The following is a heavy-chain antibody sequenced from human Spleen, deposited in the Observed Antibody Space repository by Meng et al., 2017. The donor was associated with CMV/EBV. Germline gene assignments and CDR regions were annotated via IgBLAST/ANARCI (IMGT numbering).Heavy chain of an antibody. V-gene: IGHV1-18*01. CDR3: ARKRSYYYGMDV. CDR1: GYTFTRYG. Sequence: ASVKVSCKASGYTFTRYGITWVRQAPGQGLEWMGWISGRRGDTNFAQKFQDRLTMTTDTSTSTAYMELRSLKSDDTAVYYCARKRSYYYGMDVWGQGTTVTVSS. J-gene: IGHJ6*02. CDR2: ISGRRGDT.